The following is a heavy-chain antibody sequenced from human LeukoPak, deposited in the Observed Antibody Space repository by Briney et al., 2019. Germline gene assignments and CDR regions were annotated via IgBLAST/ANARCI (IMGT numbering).Heavy chain of an antibody. CDR3: ARGTYYDFWSGYYRDRYDAFDI. Sequence: ASVKVSCKASGYTFTSYDINWVRQTTGQGLEWMGRMNPNSGNTGYAQKFQGRVTITRNTSISTAYMELSSLRSEDTAVYYCARGTYYDFWSGYYRDRYDAFDIWGQGTMVTVSS. V-gene: IGHV1-8*03. CDR1: GYTFTSYD. D-gene: IGHD3-3*01. J-gene: IGHJ3*02. CDR2: MNPNSGNT.